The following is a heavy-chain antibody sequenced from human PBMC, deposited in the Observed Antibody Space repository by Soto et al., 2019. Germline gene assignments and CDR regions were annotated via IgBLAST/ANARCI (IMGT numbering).Heavy chain of an antibody. CDR1: GFTFSSYA. J-gene: IGHJ4*02. Sequence: GGSLRLSCAASGFTFSSYAMHWVRQAPGKGLEWVAVISYDGSNKYYADSVKGRFTISRDNSKNTLYLQMNSLRAEDTAVYYCARDEISGSYFDYWGQGTLVTLSS. D-gene: IGHD1-26*01. V-gene: IGHV3-30-3*01. CDR2: ISYDGSNK. CDR3: ARDEISGSYFDY.